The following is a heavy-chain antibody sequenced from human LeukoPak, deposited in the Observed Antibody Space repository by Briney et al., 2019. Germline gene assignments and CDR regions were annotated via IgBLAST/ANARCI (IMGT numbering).Heavy chain of an antibody. J-gene: IGHJ4*02. D-gene: IGHD6-13*01. Sequence: SETLSLTCTVSGGSISSSSYYWGWIRQPPGKGLEWIGSIYYSGSTNYNPSLKSRVTISVDTSKNQFSLKLSSVTAADTAVYYCARSTGIAAATIPDYWGQGTLVTVSS. CDR2: IYYSGST. V-gene: IGHV4-39*07. CDR1: GGSISSSSYY. CDR3: ARSTGIAAATIPDY.